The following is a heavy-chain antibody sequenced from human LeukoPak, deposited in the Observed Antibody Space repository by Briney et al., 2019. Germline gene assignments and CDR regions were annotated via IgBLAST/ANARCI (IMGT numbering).Heavy chain of an antibody. CDR3: ARHSPYYYDSSGYSPNWFDP. CDR2: IYYSGST. D-gene: IGHD3-22*01. Sequence: SETLSLTCTVSGGSISSSSYYWGWIRQPPGQGLEWIGSIYYSGSTYYNPSLKSRVTISVDTSKNQLSLKLSSVTAADTAVYYCARHSPYYYDSSGYSPNWFDPWGQGTLVTVSS. V-gene: IGHV4-39*01. J-gene: IGHJ5*02. CDR1: GGSISSSSYY.